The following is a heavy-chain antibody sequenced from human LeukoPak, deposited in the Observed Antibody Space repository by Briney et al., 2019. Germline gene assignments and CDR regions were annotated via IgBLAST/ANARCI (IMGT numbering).Heavy chain of an antibody. CDR2: ISYDGSNK. J-gene: IGHJ4*02. V-gene: IGHV3-30*18. CDR3: AKGESIVVVPAASN. CDR1: GFTFSSYG. Sequence: GGSLRLSCAASGFTFSSYGMHWVRQAPGKELEWVAVISYDGSNKYYADSVKGRFTISRDNAKNTLDLQMNSLRAEDTAVYYCAKGESIVVVPAASNWGQGTLVTVSS. D-gene: IGHD2-2*01.